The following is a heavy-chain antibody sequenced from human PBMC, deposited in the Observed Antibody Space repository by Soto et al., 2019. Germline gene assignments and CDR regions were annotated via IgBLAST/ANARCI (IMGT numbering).Heavy chain of an antibody. CDR3: ARGSLFRPFDL. V-gene: IGHV3-13*01. CDR2: IGTAGDS. J-gene: IGHJ4*02. Sequence: PGGSLRLSCAASGFTFSNYDMHWVRQDTGKRLEWVSGIGTAGDSYYPGSVKGRFTIFRDNAKNSLYLQMNSLGAGGTAVYYCARGSLFRPFDLWGQGTLVTVSS. D-gene: IGHD2-21*01. CDR1: GFTFSNYD.